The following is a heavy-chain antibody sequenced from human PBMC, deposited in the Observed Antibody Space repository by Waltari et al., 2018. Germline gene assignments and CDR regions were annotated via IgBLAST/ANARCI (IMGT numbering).Heavy chain of an antibody. CDR1: GGTFSSYA. V-gene: IGHV1-69*01. Sequence: QVQLVQSGAEVKKPGSSVKVSCKASGGTFSSYAISWVRQAPGQGLEWMGGIIPIFGTANYAQKFQGRVTITADESTSTAYMELSSLRSEDTAVYYCATKAIFGVVPTVPGDQTRKTYYYYYGMDVWGQGTTVTVSS. CDR2: IIPIFGTA. J-gene: IGHJ6*02. CDR3: ATKAIFGVVPTVPGDQTRKTYYYYYGMDV. D-gene: IGHD3-3*01.